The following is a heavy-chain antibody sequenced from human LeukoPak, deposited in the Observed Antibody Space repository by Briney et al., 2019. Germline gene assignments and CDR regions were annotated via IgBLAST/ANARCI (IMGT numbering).Heavy chain of an antibody. CDR3: ATHADYYGSGT. CDR2: FNPEDSET. CDR1: GYTFTELY. J-gene: IGHJ4*02. V-gene: IGHV1-24*01. D-gene: IGHD3-10*01. Sequence: ASVKVSCKVSGYTFTELYMHWVRQAPGKGLEWIGGFNPEDSETIYAHKFQGRITMTKDTSTDTAYMEPSSLRSEDTAVYYCATHADYYGSGTWGQGTLVTVSS.